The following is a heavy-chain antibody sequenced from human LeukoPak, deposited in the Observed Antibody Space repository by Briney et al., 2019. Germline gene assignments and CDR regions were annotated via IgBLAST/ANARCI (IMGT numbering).Heavy chain of an antibody. CDR1: GGTFSSYA. D-gene: IGHD4-23*01. CDR3: ARGVVTHPDNWFDP. J-gene: IGHJ5*02. CDR2: IIPIFGTA. Sequence: SVKVSCKASGGTFSSYAISWVRQAPGQGLEWMGGIIPIFGTANYVQKLQGRVTMTTDTSTRTAYMELRSLRSDDTAVYYCARGVVTHPDNWFDPWGQGTLVTVSS. V-gene: IGHV1-69*05.